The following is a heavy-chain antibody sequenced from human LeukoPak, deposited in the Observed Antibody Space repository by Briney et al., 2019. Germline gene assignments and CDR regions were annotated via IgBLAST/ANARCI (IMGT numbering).Heavy chain of an antibody. Sequence: SETLSLTCTVSGGSISSSSYYWGWIRQPPGKGLEWIGSIYYSGSTYYNPSLKSRVTISVDTSKNQFSLKLSSVTAADTAVYYCARSKQQWLVLSWGQGTLVTVSS. CDR3: ARSKQQWLVLS. V-gene: IGHV4-39*01. CDR1: GGSISSSSYY. D-gene: IGHD6-19*01. J-gene: IGHJ5*02. CDR2: IYYSGST.